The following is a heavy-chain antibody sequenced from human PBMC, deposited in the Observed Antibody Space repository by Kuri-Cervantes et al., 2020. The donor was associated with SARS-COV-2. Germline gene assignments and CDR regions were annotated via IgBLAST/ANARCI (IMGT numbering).Heavy chain of an antibody. Sequence: ASVKVSCKASGYTFTGYDINWVRQASGQGLEWMGWMNPDTGNSGYAQKFRGRVTMTRDTSMTTAYMELSSLRSEDSAIYYCARDLGDWTPDGFDIWGQGTMVTVSS. J-gene: IGHJ3*02. CDR3: ARDLGDWTPDGFDI. D-gene: IGHD2-21*02. CDR1: GYTFTGYD. CDR2: MNPDTGNS. V-gene: IGHV1-8*02.